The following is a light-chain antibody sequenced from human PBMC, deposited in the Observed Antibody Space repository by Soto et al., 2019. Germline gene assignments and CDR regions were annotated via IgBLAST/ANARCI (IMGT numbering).Light chain of an antibody. CDR3: AAWDDSLDVYV. J-gene: IGLJ1*01. CDR1: SSNIGSNT. Sequence: QSVLTQPPSASGTPGQRVTISCSGSSSNIGSNTVNWYQHLPGTAPKLLIYGNNQRPSGVPDRFSGSKSGTSASLAISGLQSEDEADYYCAAWDDSLDVYVFGTGTKVTVL. CDR2: GNN. V-gene: IGLV1-44*01.